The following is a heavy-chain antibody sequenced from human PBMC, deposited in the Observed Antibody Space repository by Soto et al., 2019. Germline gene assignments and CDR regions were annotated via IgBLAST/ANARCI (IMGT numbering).Heavy chain of an antibody. CDR3: ASTVIRDYDDSSGSSFYYGMDV. V-gene: IGHV1-69*01. D-gene: IGHD3-22*01. Sequence: QVQLVQSGAEVKKPGSSVKVSCKASGGTFSSYAISWVRQAPGQGLEWMGGIIPIFGTANYAQKFQGRVTITADESTSTAYMELSSLGSEDTAVYYCASTVIRDYDDSSGSSFYYGMDVWGQGTTVTVSS. J-gene: IGHJ6*02. CDR1: GGTFSSYA. CDR2: IIPIFGTA.